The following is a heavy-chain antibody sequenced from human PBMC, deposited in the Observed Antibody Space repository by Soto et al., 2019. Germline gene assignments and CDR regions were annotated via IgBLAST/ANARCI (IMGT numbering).Heavy chain of an antibody. CDR1: GYSISTYW. V-gene: IGHV3-7*01. Sequence: GGSLRLSCAASGYSISTYWMSWVRQAPGKGLEWVANVKQDGSEEYYVDSVKGRFTISRDNAKNSLYLQMNSLRAEDTAVYYCAALDTAMVKTAGYWGQGTLVTVSS. CDR3: AALDTAMVKTAGY. D-gene: IGHD5-18*01. CDR2: VKQDGSEE. J-gene: IGHJ4*02.